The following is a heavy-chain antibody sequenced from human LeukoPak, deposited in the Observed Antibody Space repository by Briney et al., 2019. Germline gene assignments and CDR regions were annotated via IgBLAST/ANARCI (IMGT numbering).Heavy chain of an antibody. CDR1: GFTFNNAW. CDR3: VSQWFDY. V-gene: IGHV3-15*01. Sequence: GGSLRLSCAASGFTFNNAWMNWVRQAPGKGLEWVARIKTKTDGGTTDYAAPVKGRFTISRDDSKNTPYLQMNSLKTEDTAVYYCVSQWFDYWGQGTLVTVSS. D-gene: IGHD2-8*01. CDR2: IKTKTDGGTT. J-gene: IGHJ4*02.